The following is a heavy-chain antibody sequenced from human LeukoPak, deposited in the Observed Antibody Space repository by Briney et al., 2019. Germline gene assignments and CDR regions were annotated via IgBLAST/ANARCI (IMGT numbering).Heavy chain of an antibody. D-gene: IGHD3-10*01. CDR3: AKIGTMVRGVQDY. V-gene: IGHV3-23*01. Sequence: GGSLRLSCSASGFTFSSYAMSWVRQAPGKGLEWVSAISGSGGSTYYADSVKGRFTISRDNSKNTLYLQMNSLRAEDTAVYYCAKIGTMVRGVQDYWGQGTLVTVSS. J-gene: IGHJ4*02. CDR2: ISGSGGST. CDR1: GFTFSSYA.